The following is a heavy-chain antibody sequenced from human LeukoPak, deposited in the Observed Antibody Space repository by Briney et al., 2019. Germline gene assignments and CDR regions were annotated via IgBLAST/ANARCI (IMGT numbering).Heavy chain of an antibody. CDR3: ARGHYSSGWYGGNWFDP. V-gene: IGHV4-4*07. CDR1: GGSISSYY. Sequence: SETLSLTCTVSGGSISSYYWSWIRQPAGKGLEWIGRIYTSGSTNYNPSLKSRVTMSVDTSKNQFSLKLSSVTAADTAVYYCARGHYSSGWYGGNWFDPWGQGTLVTVSS. J-gene: IGHJ5*02. CDR2: IYTSGST. D-gene: IGHD6-19*01.